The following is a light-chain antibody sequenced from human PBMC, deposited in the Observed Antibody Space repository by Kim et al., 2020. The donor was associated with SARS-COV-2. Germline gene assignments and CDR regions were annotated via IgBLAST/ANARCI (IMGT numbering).Light chain of an antibody. CDR1: SSNIGGNT. CDR3: AAWDDSLNGDV. CDR2: SNN. J-gene: IGLJ7*01. Sequence: QSVLTQPPSASGTPGQRVTISCSGSSSNIGGNTVNWYQQLPGTAPKLLIYSNNQRPSGVPDRFSGSKSGTSASLAISGLQSEDEADYYCAAWDDSLNGDVFGGGTQLTVL. V-gene: IGLV1-44*01.